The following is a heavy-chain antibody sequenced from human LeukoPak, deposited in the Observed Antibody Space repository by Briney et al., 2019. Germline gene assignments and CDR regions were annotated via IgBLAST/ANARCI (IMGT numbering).Heavy chain of an antibody. CDR3: ARAEAYCGGDCYGGIDY. J-gene: IGHJ4*02. Sequence: SETLSLTCTVSGGSISSGDYSWSWIRQPPGKGLEWIGYIYYSGSTNYNPSLKSRVTISVDTSKNQFSLKLSSVTAADTAVYYCARAEAYCGGDCYGGIDYWGQGTLVTVSS. D-gene: IGHD2-21*02. CDR2: IYYSGST. CDR1: GGSISSGDYS. V-gene: IGHV4-61*08.